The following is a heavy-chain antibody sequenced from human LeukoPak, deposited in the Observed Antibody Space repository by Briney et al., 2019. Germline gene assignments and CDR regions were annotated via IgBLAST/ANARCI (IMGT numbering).Heavy chain of an antibody. Sequence: SETLSLTCTVSGGSLSIYYWSWIRQPPGKGLEWLGYIYNSGSTNYNPSLKSRVPISVDTSKNLFSLKLTSVTAADTAVYYCVRDRELNYWGQGTLVTVSS. CDR2: IYNSGST. V-gene: IGHV4-59*01. J-gene: IGHJ4*02. D-gene: IGHD1-26*01. CDR3: VRDRELNY. CDR1: GGSLSIYY.